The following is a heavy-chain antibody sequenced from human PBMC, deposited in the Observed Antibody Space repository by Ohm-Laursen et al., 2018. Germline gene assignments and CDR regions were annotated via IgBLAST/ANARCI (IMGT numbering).Heavy chain of an antibody. D-gene: IGHD6-19*01. CDR3: ARSCGWYRIDTLYYYYGMDV. CDR1: GGSVSSGSYY. CDR2: IYYSGST. V-gene: IGHV4-61*01. J-gene: IGHJ6*02. Sequence: SETLSLTCTVSGGSVSSGSYYWSWIRQPPGKGLEWIGYIYYSGSTNYNPSLKSRVTISVDTSKNQFSLKLSSVTAADTAVYYCARSCGWYRIDTLYYYYGMDVWGQGTTVTVSS.